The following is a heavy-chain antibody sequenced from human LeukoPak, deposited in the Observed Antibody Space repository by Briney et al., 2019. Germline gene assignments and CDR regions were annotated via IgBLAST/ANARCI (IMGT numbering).Heavy chain of an antibody. CDR3: ASRYYYGSGSYPRGDAFDI. D-gene: IGHD3-10*01. J-gene: IGHJ3*02. CDR1: GFTFRSYS. V-gene: IGHV3-48*01. Sequence: GSLRLSCAASGFTFRSYSMNWVRQAPGKGLEWVSYISSSSGTIYYADSVKGRFTISRDNAKNSLYLQMNSLRAEDTAVYYCASRYYYGSGSYPRGDAFDIWGQGTVVSVSS. CDR2: ISSSSGTI.